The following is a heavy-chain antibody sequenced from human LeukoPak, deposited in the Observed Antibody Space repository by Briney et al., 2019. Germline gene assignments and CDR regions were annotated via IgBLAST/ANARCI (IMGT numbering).Heavy chain of an antibody. CDR2: IKQDGSEK. Sequence: PGGSLRLSCPASGFTFSAYWMSWVRQAPGKGLEWVANIKQDGSEKNYVDSVKGRFTISRDNAKNSLYLQMNSLRAEDTAVYYCARDMPFGGYWGQGTLVTVSS. CDR1: GFTFSAYW. CDR3: ARDMPFGGY. J-gene: IGHJ4*02. D-gene: IGHD3-16*01. V-gene: IGHV3-7*03.